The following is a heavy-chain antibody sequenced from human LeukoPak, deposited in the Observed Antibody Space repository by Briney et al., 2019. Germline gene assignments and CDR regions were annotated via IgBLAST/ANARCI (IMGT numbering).Heavy chain of an antibody. V-gene: IGHV3-21*01. Sequence: PGGSLRLSCAGSGFSFSHYAINWVRQAPGKGLEWVSSITSSSDYIYYADSVKGRFTISRDNAKNSLSLQMNSLRAEDTTVYYCARDFHRRLYDSSGYYLYWGQGTLVTVSS. CDR2: ITSSSDYI. CDR3: ARDFHRRLYDSSGYYLY. J-gene: IGHJ4*02. CDR1: GFSFSHYA. D-gene: IGHD3-22*01.